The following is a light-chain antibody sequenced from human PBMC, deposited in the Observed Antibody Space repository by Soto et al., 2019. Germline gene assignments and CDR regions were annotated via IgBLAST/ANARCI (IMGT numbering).Light chain of an antibody. CDR2: AAS. CDR3: QQSYSMPRT. CDR1: QSISYY. Sequence: DIQMTQSPSSLSASVGDRVTITCRASQSISYYLNWYQQKPGKAPNLLIYAASSLQSGVTSRFSGSGSGTDFTLTISSLQPEDFATYYCQQSYSMPRTFGQGTKVDIK. J-gene: IGKJ1*01. V-gene: IGKV1-39*01.